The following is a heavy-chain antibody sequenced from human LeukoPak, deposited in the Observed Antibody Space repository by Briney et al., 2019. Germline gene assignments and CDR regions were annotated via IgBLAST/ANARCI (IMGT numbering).Heavy chain of an antibody. Sequence: GGSLRLSCAASGFTFSSYWMHWVRQAPGKGLVWVSRINSDGSSTSYADSVKGRFTISRDNAKNTLYLQMNSLRAEDTAVYYCARVSIYSYGFDAFDIWGQGTMVTVSS. V-gene: IGHV3-74*01. CDR2: INSDGSST. CDR1: GFTFSSYW. D-gene: IGHD5-18*01. J-gene: IGHJ3*02. CDR3: ARVSIYSYGFDAFDI.